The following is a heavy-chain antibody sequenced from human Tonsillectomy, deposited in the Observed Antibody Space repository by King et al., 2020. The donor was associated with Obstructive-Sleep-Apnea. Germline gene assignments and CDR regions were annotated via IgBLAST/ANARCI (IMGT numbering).Heavy chain of an antibody. V-gene: IGHV4-4*02. Sequence: QLQESGPGLVKPSGTLSLTCAVSCGSISSSDWWSWVRQPPGKGLEGIGEIYHGGSTNYNPSLNSRVTMSVDKSKNQFSLKLSSVTAADTAVYYCARVGTNSGNGGNWGQGTLVTVSS. CDR3: ARVGTNSGNGGN. CDR2: IYHGGST. CDR1: CGSISSSDW. J-gene: IGHJ4*02. D-gene: IGHD5-12*01.